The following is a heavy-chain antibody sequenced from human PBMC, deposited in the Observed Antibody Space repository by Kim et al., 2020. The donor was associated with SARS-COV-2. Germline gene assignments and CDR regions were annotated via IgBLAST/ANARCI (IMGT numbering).Heavy chain of an antibody. CDR3: AILESWTHYGMDV. D-gene: IGHD3-3*01. J-gene: IGHJ6*02. V-gene: IGHV4-39*01. Sequence: NPSLKSRVTQSVNPSKNQFSLKLSSVTAADTAVYYWAILESWTHYGMDVWGQGTTVTVSS.